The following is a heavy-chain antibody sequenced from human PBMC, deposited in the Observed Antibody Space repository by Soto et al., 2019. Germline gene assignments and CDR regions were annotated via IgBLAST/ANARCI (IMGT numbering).Heavy chain of an antibody. CDR1: GFSFSSYT. J-gene: IGHJ5*01. CDR2: ITNRGTHT. V-gene: IGHV3-21*06. D-gene: IGHD2-15*01. Sequence: EVHLMESGGGLVQPGESLRLSCTASGFSFSSYTMNWVRQAPGKGLQWVASITNRGTHTYSADSVRGRFTISSDNDKNSLYLQMNHLRAEDTATYDCARAHEVAWFDSWGLGALVTVTS. CDR3: ARAHEVAWFDS.